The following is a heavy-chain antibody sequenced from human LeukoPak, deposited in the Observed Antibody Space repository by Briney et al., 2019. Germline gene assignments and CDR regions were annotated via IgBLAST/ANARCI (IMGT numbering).Heavy chain of an antibody. D-gene: IGHD5-12*01. CDR1: GGSISSYY. Sequence: SETLSLTCTVSGGSISSYYWSWIRQPPGKGLEWIGYIYYSGSTDYNPSLKSRVTISVDTSKNQFSLKLSSVTAADTAVYYCARSPRGYGNWFDPWGQGTLVTVSS. J-gene: IGHJ5*02. V-gene: IGHV4-59*01. CDR3: ARSPRGYGNWFDP. CDR2: IYYSGST.